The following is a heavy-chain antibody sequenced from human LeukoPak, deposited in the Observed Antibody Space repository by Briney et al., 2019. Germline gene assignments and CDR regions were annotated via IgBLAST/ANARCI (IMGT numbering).Heavy chain of an antibody. CDR2: ISGSGGST. D-gene: IGHD3-3*01. CDR1: GFTFSSYA. CDR3: AKGPITIFGVVITDAFDI. J-gene: IGHJ3*02. V-gene: IGHV3-23*01. Sequence: GSLRLSCAASGFTFSSYAMSWVRQAPGKGLEWVSAISGSGGSTYYADSVKGRFTISRDNSKNTLYLQVNSLRAEDTAVYYCAKGPITIFGVVITDAFDIWGQGTMVTVSS.